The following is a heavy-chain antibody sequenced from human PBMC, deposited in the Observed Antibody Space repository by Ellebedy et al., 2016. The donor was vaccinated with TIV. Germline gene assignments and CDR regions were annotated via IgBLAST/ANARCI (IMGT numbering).Heavy chain of an antibody. D-gene: IGHD4-23*01. V-gene: IGHV1-24*01. Sequence: ASVKVSXXVSGYTLTELSMHWVRQAPGKGLEWMGGFDPEDGETIYAQKFQGRVTMTEDTSTDTAYMELSSLRSEDTAVYYCATDRHYGGNPSWFDPWGQGTLVTVSS. CDR2: FDPEDGET. J-gene: IGHJ5*02. CDR3: ATDRHYGGNPSWFDP. CDR1: GYTLTELS.